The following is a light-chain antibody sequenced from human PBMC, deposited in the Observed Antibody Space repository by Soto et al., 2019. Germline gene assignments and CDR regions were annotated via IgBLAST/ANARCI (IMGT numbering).Light chain of an antibody. V-gene: IGKV3-20*01. CDR3: QQYSGASLT. CDR1: HSVSTNY. J-gene: IGKJ4*01. CDR2: ATS. Sequence: ETVLTQSPATLSLSPGERATLSCRASHSVSTNYLSWYQQKPGQAPRLLIFATSRRATGIPDRFSGSGSETDFTLTIRRLEPEDVAVYYCQQYSGASLTFGGGTKVEIK.